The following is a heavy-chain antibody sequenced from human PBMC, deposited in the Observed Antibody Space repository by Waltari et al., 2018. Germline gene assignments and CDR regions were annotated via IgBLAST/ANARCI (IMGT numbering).Heavy chain of an antibody. D-gene: IGHD5-18*01. Sequence: EVQLLASGGGLVQPGGSLRLSCVASGFTFSMYTMSWVRQAPGKGPEWVSGIYPSESTTFYADSVKGRFTISRDNSKNTVYLQLNNLRAEDTAIYYCASHVDRAPWGQGTLVTVSS. CDR2: IYPSESTT. CDR1: GFTFSMYT. J-gene: IGHJ4*02. CDR3: ASHVDRAP. V-gene: IGHV3-23*05.